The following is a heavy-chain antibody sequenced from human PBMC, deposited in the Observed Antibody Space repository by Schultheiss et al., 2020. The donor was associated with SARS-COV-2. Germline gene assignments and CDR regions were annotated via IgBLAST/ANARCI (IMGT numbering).Heavy chain of an antibody. CDR1: GGSFSGYY. V-gene: IGHV4-34*01. Sequence: SETLSLTCAVYGGSFSGYYWSWIRQPPGKGLEWIGEINHSGSTYYNPSLKSRVTISVDTSKNQFSLKLSSVTAADTAVYYCAREITNYYGSGSYYVYWYFDLWGRGTLVTVSS. D-gene: IGHD3-10*01. J-gene: IGHJ2*01. CDR3: AREITNYYGSGSYYVYWYFDL. CDR2: INHSGST.